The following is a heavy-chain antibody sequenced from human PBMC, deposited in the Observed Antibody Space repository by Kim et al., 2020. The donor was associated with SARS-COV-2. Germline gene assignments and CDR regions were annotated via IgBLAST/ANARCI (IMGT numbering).Heavy chain of an antibody. V-gene: IGHV4-59*13. CDR2: IYYSGRN. J-gene: IGHJ3*02. Sequence: SETLSLTCTVSGDSISNYYWSWIRQPPGKGLQWIGYIYYSGRNNYSPSLKSRVTISVDTSKNQFSLKLSSVTAADTAVYFCVRDSGCRSTNCYPDAVDIWGRGTMVTVSS. D-gene: IGHD2-2*01. CDR1: GDSISNYY. CDR3: VRDSGCRSTNCYPDAVDI.